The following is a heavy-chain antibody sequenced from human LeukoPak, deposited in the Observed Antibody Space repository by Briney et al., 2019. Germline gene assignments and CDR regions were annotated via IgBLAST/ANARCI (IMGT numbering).Heavy chain of an antibody. CDR1: GFTFSQFG. CDR2: FDGNAHGT. Sequence: PGGSLRLSCAASGFTFSQFGMTWVRQPPGEGLEWVASFDGNAHGTYFADSVKGRCTISSDNSKNTVYLQMNSLRADDTAIYYCAKARIIGVGWAQFDSWGQGSLVTVSS. D-gene: IGHD2-21*01. J-gene: IGHJ4*02. V-gene: IGHV3-23*01. CDR3: AKARIIGVGWAQFDS.